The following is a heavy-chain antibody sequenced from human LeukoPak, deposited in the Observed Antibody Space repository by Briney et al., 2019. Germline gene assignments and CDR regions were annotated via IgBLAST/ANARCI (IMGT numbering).Heavy chain of an antibody. CDR3: AKAFLSGYALYYYYGMDV. D-gene: IGHD3-22*01. J-gene: IGHJ6*02. CDR1: GFTVSSNY. CDR2: IYSGGST. Sequence: PGGSLRLSCAVSGFTVSSNYMSWVRQAPGKGLEWVSVIYSGGSTYYADSVKGRFTISRDNSKNTQYLQMNSLRAEDTAVYYCAKAFLSGYALYYYYGMDVWGQVTTVTVSS. V-gene: IGHV3-53*01.